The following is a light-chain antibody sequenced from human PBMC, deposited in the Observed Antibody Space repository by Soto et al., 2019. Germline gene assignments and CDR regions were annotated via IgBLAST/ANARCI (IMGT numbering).Light chain of an antibody. CDR2: DAS. CDR1: QSVSSN. Sequence: EIVLIQSPATLSLSPGERATLSCRASQSVSSNLAWYQQNPGQAPRLLIFDASKRATGIPVRFSGSGSGTDFTLTISSLEPEDFTVNYCQQHSDWPLTFGGGTRVEIK. J-gene: IGKJ4*01. CDR3: QQHSDWPLT. V-gene: IGKV3-11*01.